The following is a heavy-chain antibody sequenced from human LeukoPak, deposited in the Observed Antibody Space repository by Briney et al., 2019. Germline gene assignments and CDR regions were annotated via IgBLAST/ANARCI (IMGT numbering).Heavy chain of an antibody. CDR1: GGSISNYY. V-gene: IGHV4-59*08. Sequence: SETLSLTCTVSGGSISNYYWSWIWQPPGKGLEWIGYIYYSGSTNYNPSLKSRVTISVDTSKNHFSLKLSSVTAADTAVYYCARQSHPDSSGWYWDYWGQGTLVTVSS. CDR3: ARQSHPDSSGWYWDY. J-gene: IGHJ4*02. CDR2: IYYSGST. D-gene: IGHD6-13*01.